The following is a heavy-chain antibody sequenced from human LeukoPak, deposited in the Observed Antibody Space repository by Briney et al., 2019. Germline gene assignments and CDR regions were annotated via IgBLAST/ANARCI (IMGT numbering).Heavy chain of an antibody. CDR1: GFTFSTYW. V-gene: IGHV3-7*01. CDR2: INEDGGEE. Sequence: GGSLRLSCAASGFTFSTYWMSWVRQAPGKGLEWVANINEDGGEEYYVDSVKGRFTISRDNARNSLYLQMNSLRAEDTAIYYCATGYYYSGTYYLSFFDYWGQGTLLTVSS. CDR3: ATGYYYSGTYYLSFFDY. D-gene: IGHD3-10*01. J-gene: IGHJ4*02.